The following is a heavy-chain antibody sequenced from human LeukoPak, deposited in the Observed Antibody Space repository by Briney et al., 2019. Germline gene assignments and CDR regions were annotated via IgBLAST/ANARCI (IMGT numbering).Heavy chain of an antibody. J-gene: IGHJ4*02. CDR2: INPNSGGT. CDR1: GYTFTGYY. V-gene: IGHV1-2*02. D-gene: IGHD2-15*01. CDR3: ARDTDIVVVVAATPEYCFDY. Sequence: ASVTVSCKASGYTFTGYYMHWVRQAPGQGLEGMGWINPNSGGTNYAQKFQGRVTMTRDTSISTAYMELSRLRSDDTAVYYCARDTDIVVVVAATPEYCFDYWGQGTLVTVSS.